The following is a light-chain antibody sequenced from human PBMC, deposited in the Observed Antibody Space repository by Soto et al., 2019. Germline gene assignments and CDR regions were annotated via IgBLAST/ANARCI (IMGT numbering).Light chain of an antibody. J-gene: IGKJ3*01. Sequence: EIVMTQSPATLSVSPGERATLSCRASQSVSSNLAWYQQKPGQAPRLLIYGASTRATGIPARFSGSGSGTEFTLTISSLPSEDFGVYYWQQYNYWPPNTFGPGTKVDIK. CDR1: QSVSSN. CDR3: QQYNYWPPNT. CDR2: GAS. V-gene: IGKV3-15*01.